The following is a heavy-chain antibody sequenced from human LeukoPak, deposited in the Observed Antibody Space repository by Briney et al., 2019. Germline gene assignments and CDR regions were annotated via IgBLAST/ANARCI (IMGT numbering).Heavy chain of an antibody. D-gene: IGHD3-10*01. V-gene: IGHV4-59*01. CDR3: ARSLGGGGWYFDL. Sequence: KPSETMSLTCSASGTSITDYCFNWIRQTPGRGLEWLGYICDTGSTSYNPSLNSRVTMSVDTSNKQFSLRLSSVTAADTAVYSCARSLGGGGWYFDLWGRGTLVTVSS. CDR1: GTSITDYC. CDR2: ICDTGST. J-gene: IGHJ2*01.